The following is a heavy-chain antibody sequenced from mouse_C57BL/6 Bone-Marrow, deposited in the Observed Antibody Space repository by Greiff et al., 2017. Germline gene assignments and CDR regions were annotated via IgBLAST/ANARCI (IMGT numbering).Heavy chain of an antibody. J-gene: IGHJ3*01. V-gene: IGHV5-17*01. D-gene: IGHD1-1*01. CDR2: ISSGSSTI. Sequence: EVQGVESGGGLVKPGGSLKLSCAASGFTFSDYGMHWVRQAPEKGLEWVAYISSGSSTIYYADTVKGRFTISRDNAKHTLFLQMTSLRSEDTAMYYCARAFITTVPSWFAYWGQGTLVTVSA. CDR1: GFTFSDYG. CDR3: ARAFITTVPSWFAY.